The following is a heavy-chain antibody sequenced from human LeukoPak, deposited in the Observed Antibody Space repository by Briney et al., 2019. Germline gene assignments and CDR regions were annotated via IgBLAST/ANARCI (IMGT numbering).Heavy chain of an antibody. CDR3: ARGEGYSGYDFPFDY. D-gene: IGHD5-12*01. Sequence: GSSVKVSCKASGYTFTSYGISWVRQAPGQRLEWMGWISAYNGNTNYAQKLQGRVTMTTDTSTSTAYMEPRSLRSDDTAVYYCARGEGYSGYDFPFDYWGQGTLVTVSS. CDR1: GYTFTSYG. J-gene: IGHJ4*02. V-gene: IGHV1-18*01. CDR2: ISAYNGNT.